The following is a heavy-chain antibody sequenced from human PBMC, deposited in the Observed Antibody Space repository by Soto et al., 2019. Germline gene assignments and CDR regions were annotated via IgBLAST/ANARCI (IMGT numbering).Heavy chain of an antibody. D-gene: IGHD3-16*01. V-gene: IGHV4-4*07. CDR2: KHTSGTT. J-gene: IGHJ6*02. CDR1: GGSISGYY. Sequence: QVQLQESGPGLVKPSETLSLTCTVSGGSISGYYWTWIRQPAGKGLEWIGRKHTSGTTNYNPSLKSRVTMSIDTSTNQFSLNLSSVTASDTAEYYCARGGEFYVLDVWGQGTTVAVSS. CDR3: ARGGEFYVLDV.